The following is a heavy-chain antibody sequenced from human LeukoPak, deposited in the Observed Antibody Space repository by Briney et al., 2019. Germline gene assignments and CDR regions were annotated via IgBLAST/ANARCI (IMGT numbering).Heavy chain of an antibody. CDR2: ISYHARDQ. D-gene: IGHD2-8*01. CDR1: GFTFGDHA. CDR3: AAQPCINGICYLDY. J-gene: IGHJ4*02. V-gene: IGHV3-30*04. Sequence: GGSLRLSCTASGFTFGDHAMHWVRQAPGKGLEWVTVISYHARDQFYADSVKGRFTVSRDNSRNTLYLQMNSLRTEDSAVYYCAAQPCINGICYLDYWGQGTLVTVSS.